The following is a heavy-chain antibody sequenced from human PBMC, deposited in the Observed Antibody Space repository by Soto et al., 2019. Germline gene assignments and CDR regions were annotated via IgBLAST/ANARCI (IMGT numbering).Heavy chain of an antibody. CDR1: EFTFSNYG. V-gene: IGHV3-33*01. J-gene: IGHJ6*02. CDR3: ARDDEYSGNGMDV. D-gene: IGHD3-10*01. CDR2: ILNDGSNR. Sequence: QVQLVESGGGVVQPGRSLRLSCAASEFTFSNYGMHWVRQAPVKGLEWVAVILNDGSNRYHADSVKDRFTISRDNSKNPLYLQMHSLRAEDTAVYYCARDDEYSGNGMDVWGQGTTVTVS.